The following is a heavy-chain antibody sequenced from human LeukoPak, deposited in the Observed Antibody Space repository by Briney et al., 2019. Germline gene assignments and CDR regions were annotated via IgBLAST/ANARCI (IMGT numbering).Heavy chain of an antibody. CDR2: IYSSGKT. V-gene: IGHV4-4*07. CDR3: ARFSWHTNYFGVVMGGYAFDI. CDR1: GGSINNYY. J-gene: IGHJ3*02. Sequence: LSLTCTVSGGSINNYYWTWIRQPAGKGLEWIGRIYSSGKTNYNPSLKSRVTMSVDTSNNQLSLMMTSVTAADTAVYYCARFSWHTNYFGVVMGGYAFDIWGQGTMVTVSS. D-gene: IGHD3-3*01.